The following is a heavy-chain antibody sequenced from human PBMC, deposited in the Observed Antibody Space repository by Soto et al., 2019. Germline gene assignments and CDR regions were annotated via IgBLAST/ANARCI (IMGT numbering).Heavy chain of an antibody. J-gene: IGHJ4*02. CDR1: GGSISYSY. V-gene: IGHV4-59*08. Sequence: PSETLSLTCNVSGGSISYSYWSWIRQTPGKGLEWIGYGHSNGISKYNPSLESRVLISVDTSKSLFSLKVSSVTAADTAVYYCARSFTEPYFFDFWGQGTLVTFSS. CDR3: ARSFTEPYFFDF. CDR2: GHSNGIS.